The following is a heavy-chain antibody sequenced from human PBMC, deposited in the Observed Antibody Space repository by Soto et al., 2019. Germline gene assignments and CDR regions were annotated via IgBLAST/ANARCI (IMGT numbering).Heavy chain of an antibody. Sequence: SVKVSCKASGGTFSSYAISWVRQAPGQGLEWMGGIIPIFGTANYAQKFQGRVTITADESTSTAYMELSSLRSEDTAVYYCARDRGIAAAGTGFGWFDPWGQGTLVTVSS. CDR1: GGTFSSYA. D-gene: IGHD6-13*01. CDR3: ARDRGIAAAGTGFGWFDP. CDR2: IIPIFGTA. V-gene: IGHV1-69*13. J-gene: IGHJ5*02.